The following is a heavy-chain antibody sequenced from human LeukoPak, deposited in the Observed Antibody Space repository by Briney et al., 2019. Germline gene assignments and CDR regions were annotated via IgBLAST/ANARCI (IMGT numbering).Heavy chain of an antibody. D-gene: IGHD3-22*01. J-gene: IGHJ5*02. CDR3: ARDWYYYDSSGYRGLYNWFDP. CDR1: GYTFTSYY. V-gene: IGHV1-46*01. CDR2: INPSGGST. Sequence: ASVKVSCKASGYTFTSYYMHWVRQAPGQGLEWMGIINPSGGSTSYAQKFQGRVTMTRDMSTSTVYMELSSLRSEDTAVYYCARDWYYYDSSGYRGLYNWFDPWGQGTLVTVSS.